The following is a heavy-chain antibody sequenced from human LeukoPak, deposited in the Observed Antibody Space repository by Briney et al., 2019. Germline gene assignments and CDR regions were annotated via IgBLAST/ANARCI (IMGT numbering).Heavy chain of an antibody. CDR3: VKLSSGSGSKFGFDS. D-gene: IGHD6-19*01. V-gene: IGHV3-23*01. CDR2: ITNGGITT. J-gene: IGHJ4*02. Sequence: GGSQRLSCAASGFTFGSYAISWVRQTPGKSLEWVSIITNGGITTYYADSVRGRFTISRDNSKNMLYLQMDSLRAEDTAVYYCVKLSSGSGSKFGFDSWGQGTLVTVSS. CDR1: GFTFGSYA.